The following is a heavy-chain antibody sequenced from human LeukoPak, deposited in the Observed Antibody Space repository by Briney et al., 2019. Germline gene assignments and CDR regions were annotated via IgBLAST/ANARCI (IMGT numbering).Heavy chain of an antibody. CDR1: GGSISSYY. CDR2: IYYSGST. V-gene: IGHV4-59*01. D-gene: IGHD3-22*01. Sequence: PSETLSLTCTVSGGSISSYYWSWIRQPPGKGLEWIGYIYYSGSTNYNPSLKSRVTISVDTSKNQFSLKLSSVTAADTAVYYCAREDQYYYDSSGYYNYRGQGTLVTVSS. J-gene: IGHJ4*02. CDR3: AREDQYYYDSSGYYNY.